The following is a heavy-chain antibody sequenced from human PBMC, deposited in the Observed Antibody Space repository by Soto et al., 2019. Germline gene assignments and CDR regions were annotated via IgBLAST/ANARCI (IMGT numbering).Heavy chain of an antibody. CDR1: GGSFSGYY. V-gene: IGHV4-34*01. Sequence: PSETLSLTCAVYGGSFSGYYWSWIRQPPGKGLEWIGEINHSGTTNHSPSLKSRVTISIDSSKNQFSLRLSSVTAADTAVYYCARGKGYYDILTGYHYYYYGMDVWGQGTTVTVSS. CDR3: ARGKGYYDILTGYHYYYYGMDV. CDR2: INHSGTT. J-gene: IGHJ6*02. D-gene: IGHD3-9*01.